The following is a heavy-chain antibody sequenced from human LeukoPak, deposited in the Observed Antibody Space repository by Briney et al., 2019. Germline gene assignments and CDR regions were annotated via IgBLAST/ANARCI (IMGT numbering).Heavy chain of an antibody. J-gene: IGHJ4*02. D-gene: IGHD6-13*01. CDR1: GFTVSTNY. Sequence: GSLRLSCVVSGFTVSTNYMSWIRQPPGKGLEWIGEINHSGSTNYNPSLKSRVTISVDTSKNQFSLKLSSVTAADTAVYYCARSGYSSPITPYYLDTWGQGTLVTVSS. CDR3: ARSGYSSPITPYYLDT. V-gene: IGHV4-34*01. CDR2: INHSGST.